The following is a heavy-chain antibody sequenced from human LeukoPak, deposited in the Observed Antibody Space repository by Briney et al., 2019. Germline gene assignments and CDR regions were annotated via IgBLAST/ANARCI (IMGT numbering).Heavy chain of an antibody. J-gene: IGHJ5*02. CDR2: IKSKTDGETT. CDR1: GFTFSNTW. CDR3: TTLRTTPFDP. V-gene: IGHV3-15*05. Sequence: GGCLRLSCAASGFTFSNTWMTWFRQAPGKGLEWVGRIKSKTDGETTDYAAPVKGRFTISRDDSKNTLYLQMNSLKTEDTAVYYCTTLRTTPFDPWGQGTLVTVSS. D-gene: IGHD1-14*01.